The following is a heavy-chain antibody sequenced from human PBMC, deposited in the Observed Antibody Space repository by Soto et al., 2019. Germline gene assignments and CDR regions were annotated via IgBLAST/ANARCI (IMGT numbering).Heavy chain of an antibody. CDR3: ARSVYRGVLVTKSFDS. J-gene: IGHJ4*02. Sequence: SETLSLTCTVSGGSISSYYWSWIRQPPGKGLEWIGYVYYSGTTNYNPSLKSRVTISLNTSKNQFSLKLTSVTAADTAVYYCARSVYRGVLVTKSFDSWGQGTLVTVSS. V-gene: IGHV4-59*01. CDR2: VYYSGTT. D-gene: IGHD3-10*01. CDR1: GGSISSYY.